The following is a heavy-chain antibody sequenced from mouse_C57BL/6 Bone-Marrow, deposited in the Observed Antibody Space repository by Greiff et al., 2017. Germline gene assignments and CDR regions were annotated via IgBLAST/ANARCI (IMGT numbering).Heavy chain of an antibody. Sequence: QVQLKQPGAELVRPGTSVKLSCKASGYTFTSYWMHWVKQRPGQGLEWIGVIDPSDSYTNYNQKFKGKATLTVDTSSSTAYMQLSSLTSEESAGYYCAGSSDYYGSSKGYCDVWGRGTAVTVTA. CDR3: AGSSDYYGSSKGYCDV. V-gene: IGHV1-59*01. J-gene: IGHJ1*03. CDR1: GYTFTSYW. D-gene: IGHD1-1*01. CDR2: IDPSDSYT.